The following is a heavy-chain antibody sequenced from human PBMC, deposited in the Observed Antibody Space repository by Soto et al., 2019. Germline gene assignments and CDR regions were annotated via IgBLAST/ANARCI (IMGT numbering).Heavy chain of an antibody. Sequence: PGGSLRLSCAAPGFTFSSYAMHWVRQAPGEGLEYVSAISSNGGSTYYANSVKGRFTISRDNSKNTLYLQMGSLRAEDMAVYYCASGGVLGYCSGGSCQVDAFDIWGQGTMVTVSS. CDR1: GFTFSSYA. V-gene: IGHV3-64*01. J-gene: IGHJ3*02. CDR3: ASGGVLGYCSGGSCQVDAFDI. CDR2: ISSNGGST. D-gene: IGHD2-15*01.